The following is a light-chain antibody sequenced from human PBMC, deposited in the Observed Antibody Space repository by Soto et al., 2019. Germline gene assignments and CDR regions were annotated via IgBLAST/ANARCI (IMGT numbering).Light chain of an antibody. CDR2: SAS. Sequence: DIQMTQSPSSLSAFVGDRVTITCRTSQIISSSLNWYQQKPGKAPKLLIYSASSLQSGVPSRFSGSGSGADFTLTISSLQPEDVATYYCQQSYSSPWTFGQGTKVEIK. J-gene: IGKJ1*01. CDR1: QIISSS. CDR3: QQSYSSPWT. V-gene: IGKV1-39*01.